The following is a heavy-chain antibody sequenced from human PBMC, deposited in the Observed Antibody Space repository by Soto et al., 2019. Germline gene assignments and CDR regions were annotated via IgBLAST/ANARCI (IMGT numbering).Heavy chain of an antibody. J-gene: IGHJ2*01. V-gene: IGHV3-23*01. CDR1: GFTIGPYG. CDR2: FSGGRGAT. CDR3: VRCDGYGDA. D-gene: IGHD4-17*01. Sequence: EVQLLESGGASVQPGGSLKLSCAVSGFTIGPYGVTWVRQPPGKGLQWVCGFSGGRGATFYAESVKGRFTISRDNPRNPVCINVSNLGADDSAVNYCVRCDGYGDAWGRGTRVTVSS.